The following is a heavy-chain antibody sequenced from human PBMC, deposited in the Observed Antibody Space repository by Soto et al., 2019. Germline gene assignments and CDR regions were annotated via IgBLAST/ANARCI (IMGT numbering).Heavy chain of an antibody. CDR2: ISSSGSTI. V-gene: IGHV3-48*03. CDR1: GFTFSSYE. J-gene: IGHJ5*02. D-gene: IGHD1-26*01. Sequence: EVQLVESGGGLVQPGGSLRLSCAASGFTFSSYEMNWVRQAPGKGLEWVSYISSSGSTIYYADSVKGRFTISRDNAKNSLYLHMNSLRAEDTAVYYCARVPVGPYSGSYRNWFDPWGQGTLVTVSS. CDR3: ARVPVGPYSGSYRNWFDP.